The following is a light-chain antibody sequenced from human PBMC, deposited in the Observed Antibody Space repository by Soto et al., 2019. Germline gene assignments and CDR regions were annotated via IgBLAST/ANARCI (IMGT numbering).Light chain of an antibody. J-gene: IGKJ1*01. CDR2: DAS. Sequence: EVVMTQSPSTLSVSPGDRATLSCRARQSINSNLVWYQQKPGQAPRLLIYDASTRATGIPARFSGSGSGTEFTLTISSLQSDDSAVYFCQQYNDWPQTFGQGTKVEIK. CDR1: QSINSN. CDR3: QQYNDWPQT. V-gene: IGKV3-15*01.